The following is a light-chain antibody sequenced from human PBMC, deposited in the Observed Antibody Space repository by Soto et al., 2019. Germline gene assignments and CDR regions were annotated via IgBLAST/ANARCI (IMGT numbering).Light chain of an antibody. CDR3: QQYIRAPVT. Sequence: EIVLTQSPGTLSLSPGERATLSCRASQSVRSNSLAWYQQKPGQAPSLLVYGASNRATGIPDRFSGSGSGTDFTLTISRLEPEDFAVYYCQQYIRAPVTFGGGTKVDIK. CDR1: QSVRSNS. CDR2: GAS. V-gene: IGKV3-20*01. J-gene: IGKJ4*01.